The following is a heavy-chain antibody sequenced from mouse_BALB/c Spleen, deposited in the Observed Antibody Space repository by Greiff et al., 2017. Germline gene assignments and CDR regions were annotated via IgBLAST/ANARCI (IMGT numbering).Heavy chain of an antibody. CDR1: GYTFTDYE. D-gene: IGHD1-1*01. J-gene: IGHJ1*01. Sequence: QVQLQQSGAELVRPGASVTLSCKASGYTFTDYEMHWVKQTPVHGLEWIGAIDPETGGTAYNQKFKGKATLTADKSSSTAYMELRSLTSEDSAVYYCTRKGVTTVVDWYFDVWGAGTTVTVSS. V-gene: IGHV1-15*01. CDR2: IDPETGGT. CDR3: TRKGVTTVVDWYFDV.